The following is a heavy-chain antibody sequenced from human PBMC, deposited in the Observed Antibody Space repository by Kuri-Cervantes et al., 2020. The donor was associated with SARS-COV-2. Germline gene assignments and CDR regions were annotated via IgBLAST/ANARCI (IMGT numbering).Heavy chain of an antibody. D-gene: IGHD3-10*01. CDR2: MNPNSGNT. J-gene: IGHJ4*02. Sequence: ASVKVSCKASGGTFSSYAISWVRQAPGQGLEWMGWMNPNSGNTGYAQKFQGRVTMTRNIAISTAYMELSSLRSEDTALYYCARVGSGSSYEFDYWGQGTRVTVSS. V-gene: IGHV1-8*02. CDR1: GGTFSSYA. CDR3: ARVGSGSSYEFDY.